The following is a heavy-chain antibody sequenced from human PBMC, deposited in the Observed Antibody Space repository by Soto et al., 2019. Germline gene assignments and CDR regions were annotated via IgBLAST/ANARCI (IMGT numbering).Heavy chain of an antibody. J-gene: IGHJ6*02. CDR2: INPSGGST. D-gene: IGHD3-10*01. CDR3: AREGGSGLLWFGELSYGMDV. CDR1: GYTFTSYH. V-gene: IGHV1-46*01. Sequence: APVKVSCKGSGYTFTSYHIHWVRQAHEQGLGWMGIINPSGGSTSYAQKFQGRVTMTRDTSTSTVYMELSSLRSEDTAVYYCAREGGSGLLWFGELSYGMDVWGQGTTGTVPS.